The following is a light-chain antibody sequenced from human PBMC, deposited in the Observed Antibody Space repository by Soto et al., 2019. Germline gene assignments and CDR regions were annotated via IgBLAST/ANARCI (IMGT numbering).Light chain of an antibody. CDR1: SSNIGTNT. Sequence: QSVLTQPPSASGTPGQRVTISCSGSSSNIGTNTVNWYQHLPGSAPKLLIYRNNQRPSGIPDRFSGSKSGTSASLAISGLQPDDEDNYYCEAWDGSLNVVLFGGGTKLTVL. CDR3: EAWDGSLNVVL. V-gene: IGLV1-44*01. CDR2: RNN. J-gene: IGLJ2*01.